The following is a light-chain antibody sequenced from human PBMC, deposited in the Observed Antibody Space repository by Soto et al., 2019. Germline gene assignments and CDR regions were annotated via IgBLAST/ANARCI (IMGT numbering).Light chain of an antibody. Sequence: EIVLTQSPATLSVSPGERATLSCMASQSVSSYLAWYQQKPGQAPRLLIYGASSRATGIPDRFSGSGSGTDFTLTISRLEPEDFAVYYCQQYGSSPRTFGQGTKVDIK. V-gene: IGKV3-20*01. J-gene: IGKJ1*01. CDR1: QSVSSY. CDR3: QQYGSSPRT. CDR2: GAS.